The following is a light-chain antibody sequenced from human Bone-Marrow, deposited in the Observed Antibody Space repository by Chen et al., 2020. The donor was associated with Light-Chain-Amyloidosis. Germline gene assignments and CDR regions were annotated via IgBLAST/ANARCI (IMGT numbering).Light chain of an antibody. Sequence: EIVLTQSPGTLSLSPGEGANLTCRASQTSSSNYLTWYQQKFGQAPRLLIYGSSSRATGIPDRFTGSGSGTDFTLTINRLEPEDFAMYYCQQYGTSPLTVGGGTTLEIK. CDR3: QQYGTSPLT. J-gene: IGKJ4*01. CDR1: QTSSSNY. CDR2: GSS. V-gene: IGKV3-20*01.